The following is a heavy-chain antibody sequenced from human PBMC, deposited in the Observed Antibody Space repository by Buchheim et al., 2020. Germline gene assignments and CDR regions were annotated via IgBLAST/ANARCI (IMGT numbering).Heavy chain of an antibody. V-gene: IGHV4-39*07. J-gene: IGHJ4*02. CDR2: IYYSGSA. D-gene: IGHD7-27*01. CDR1: GGSISSSSYS. CDR3: ASNWGLYYFDY. Sequence: QLQLQESGPGLVNPSGTLSLTCSVSGGSISSSSYSWGWIRQPPGKGLEWIGSIYYSGSAFYNPALESRVTILVDRSKSHFSLHLNSVTAADTAMYYCASNWGLYYFDYWGQGTL.